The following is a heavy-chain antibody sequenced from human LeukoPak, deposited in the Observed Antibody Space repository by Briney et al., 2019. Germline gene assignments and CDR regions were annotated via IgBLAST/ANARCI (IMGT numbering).Heavy chain of an antibody. CDR3: ARGGDFGVPAPLGSDCFDL. J-gene: IGHJ3*01. D-gene: IGHD2-2*01. V-gene: IGHV3-30*03. CDR2: ISYDGSNK. Sequence: GGSLRLSFAASGFTFSHYGVHWVRQAPGKGLEWVAVISYDGSNKYYADSVKGRFTISRDNSKNTVFLQMNSLKTEDTAVYYCARGGDFGVPAPLGSDCFDLWGQGTMVTVSS. CDR1: GFTFSHYG.